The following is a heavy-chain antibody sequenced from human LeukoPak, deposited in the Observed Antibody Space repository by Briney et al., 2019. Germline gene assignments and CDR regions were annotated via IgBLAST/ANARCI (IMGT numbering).Heavy chain of an antibody. V-gene: IGHV5-51*01. CDR2: IYPGDSDT. D-gene: IGHD3-16*01. CDR3: ARGGDYYYYGMDV. J-gene: IGHJ6*02. CDR1: GYSFTSYW. Sequence: GESLKISCKGSGYSFTSYWIGWVRQMPGKGLEWMRIIYPGDSDTRYSPSVQGQVNISADKSISTAYLQWSSLKASDTAMYYCARGGDYYYYGMDVWGQGTTVTAS.